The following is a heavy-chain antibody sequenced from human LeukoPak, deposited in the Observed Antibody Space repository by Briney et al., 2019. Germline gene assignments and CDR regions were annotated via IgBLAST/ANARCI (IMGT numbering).Heavy chain of an antibody. D-gene: IGHD4-17*01. CDR3: ARGFRSVTTWGYFDY. Sequence: GGSLRLSCAASGFTVSTNYMSWVRQAPGKGLEWVSLIYSGGGTYYADSVKGRFTISRDNSRNTLSLQMNSLRVDDTAEYYCARGFRSVTTWGYFDYWGQGALVTVSS. CDR1: GFTVSTNY. J-gene: IGHJ4*02. CDR2: IYSGGGT. V-gene: IGHV3-66*01.